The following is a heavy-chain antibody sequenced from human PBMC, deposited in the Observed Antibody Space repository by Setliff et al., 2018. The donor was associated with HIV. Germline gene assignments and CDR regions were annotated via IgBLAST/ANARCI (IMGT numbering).Heavy chain of an antibody. J-gene: IGHJ4*02. CDR1: GYTFNDYE. V-gene: IGHV1-18*01. CDR3: AREHSTTWTFFDF. D-gene: IGHD6-13*01. Sequence: ASVQVSCKASGYTFNDYEVAWVRQAPGQGLEWMGWISGYSGHTSYAQKIQGRVTMTTDTPTSTAYMELRSLRSDDTAVYFCAREHSTTWTFFDFWGQGTLVTVSS. CDR2: ISGYSGHT.